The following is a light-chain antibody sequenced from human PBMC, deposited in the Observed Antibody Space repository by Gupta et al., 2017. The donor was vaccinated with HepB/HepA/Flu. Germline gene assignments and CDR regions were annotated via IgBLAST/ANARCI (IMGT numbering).Light chain of an antibody. CDR1: QTVNTN. Sequence: EVVMTQSPATLSVFVGERATLSCRTSQTVNTNLAWYQHKPGQAPRLLVYGASTRATGVPARFSGSGFGTGLTLTISILQLEDFAVYYCQHDKYGPPPPFGPGTKVEIK. CDR2: GAS. J-gene: IGKJ1*01. CDR3: QHDKYGPPPP. V-gene: IGKV3-15*01.